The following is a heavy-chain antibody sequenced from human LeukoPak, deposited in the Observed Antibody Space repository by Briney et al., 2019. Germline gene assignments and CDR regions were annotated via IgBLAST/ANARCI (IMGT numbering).Heavy chain of an antibody. CDR3: ARGVPYDFWSGSYYYYGMDV. CDR1: GGSFSGYY. V-gene: IGHV4-34*01. Sequence: SETLSLTCAVYGGSFSGYYWSWIRQPPGKGLEWIGEINHSGSTNYNPSLKGRVTISVDTSKNQFSLKLSSVTAADTAVYYCARGVPYDFWSGSYYYYGMDVWGQGTTVTVSS. D-gene: IGHD3-3*01. J-gene: IGHJ6*01. CDR2: INHSGST.